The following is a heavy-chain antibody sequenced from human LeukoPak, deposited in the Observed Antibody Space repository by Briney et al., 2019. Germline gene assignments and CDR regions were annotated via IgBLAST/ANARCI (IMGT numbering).Heavy chain of an antibody. V-gene: IGHV3-23*01. CDR2: ISGSGGST. CDR1: GFTFSSYA. D-gene: IGHD3-10*01. Sequence: GGSLRLSCAASGFTFSSYAMSWVRQAPGKGLEWVSAISGSGGSTYYADSVKGRFTISRDNSKNTLYLQMNSLRAEDTAVYYCARDFYGSGRSDAFDIWGQGTMVTVSS. J-gene: IGHJ3*02. CDR3: ARDFYGSGRSDAFDI.